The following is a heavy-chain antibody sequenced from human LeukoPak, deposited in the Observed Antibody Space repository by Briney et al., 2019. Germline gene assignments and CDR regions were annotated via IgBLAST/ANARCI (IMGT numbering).Heavy chain of an antibody. CDR1: GGTFSSYA. D-gene: IGHD4-11*01. Sequence: ASVKVSCKASGGTFSSYAISWVRQAPGQRLEWMGWINAGNGNTKYSQKFQGRVTITRDTSASTAYMELSSLRSEDTAVYYCARDGVTTATKVMARNNWFDPWGQGTLVTVSS. CDR3: ARDGVTTATKVMARNNWFDP. CDR2: INAGNGNT. J-gene: IGHJ5*02. V-gene: IGHV1-3*01.